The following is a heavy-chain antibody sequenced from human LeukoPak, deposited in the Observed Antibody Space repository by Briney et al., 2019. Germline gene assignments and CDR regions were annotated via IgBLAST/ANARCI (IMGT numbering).Heavy chain of an antibody. J-gene: IGHJ4*02. V-gene: IGHV3-74*01. D-gene: IGHD6-6*01. CDR2: PPPDELGI. CDR1: GFTFTNYW. Sequence: GGSLRLSCAASGFTFTNYWMHWVRQAPGMGLVWVSRPPPDELGIIYADSVKGRFTVSRDNAKNTVYLQMNNLRVDDTAMYYCVGTIASRGSEYWGQGALVTVSS. CDR3: VGTIASRGSEY.